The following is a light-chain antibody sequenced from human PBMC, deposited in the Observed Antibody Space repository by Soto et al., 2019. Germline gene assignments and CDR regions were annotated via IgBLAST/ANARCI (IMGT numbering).Light chain of an antibody. J-gene: IGKJ1*01. CDR3: QDYNSWT. CDR2: DAS. Sequence: AIQLTQSPSSLSASVGDRVTITCRASQGISSALAWYQQKPGKAPKLLIYDASSLESGVPSRFSGSGSGTEFTLTISSLQPDDFATYYCQDYNSWTFGQGTKVDI. CDR1: QGISSA. V-gene: IGKV1-13*02.